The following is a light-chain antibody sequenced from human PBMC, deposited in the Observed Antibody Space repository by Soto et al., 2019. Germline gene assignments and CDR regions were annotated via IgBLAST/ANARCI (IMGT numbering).Light chain of an antibody. Sequence: QSALTQPASVSGSPGPSITISCTGTSSDVGGYNYVSWYQQHPGKAPKLMIYDVSNRPSGVSNRFSGSKYGNTASLTISGLQAEDEADYYCSSYTSSSTPLVFGGGTKLTVL. CDR3: SSYTSSSTPLV. CDR1: SSDVGGYNY. CDR2: DVS. V-gene: IGLV2-14*01. J-gene: IGLJ2*01.